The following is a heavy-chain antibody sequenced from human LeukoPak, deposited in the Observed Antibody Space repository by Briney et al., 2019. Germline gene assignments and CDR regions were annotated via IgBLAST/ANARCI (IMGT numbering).Heavy chain of an antibody. CDR3: ASSFSGYCSSTSCYPFDY. Sequence: ASVKVSCKASGGTFSSYAISWVRQAPGQGLEWMGGIIPIFGTANYAQKFQGRVTITTDESTSTACMELSSLRSEDTAVYYCASSFSGYCSSTSCYPFDYWGQGTLVTVSS. D-gene: IGHD2-2*01. J-gene: IGHJ4*02. CDR2: IIPIFGTA. V-gene: IGHV1-69*05. CDR1: GGTFSSYA.